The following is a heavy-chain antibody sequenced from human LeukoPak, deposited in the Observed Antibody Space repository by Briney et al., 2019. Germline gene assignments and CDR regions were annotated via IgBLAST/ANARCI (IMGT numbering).Heavy chain of an antibody. D-gene: IGHD3-3*01. CDR1: GYTFTGYY. CDR3: ARDGRFLEWLLYYYYYMDV. CDR2: INPNCGGT. Sequence: ASVKVSCKASGYTFTGYYMHCVRQARGQGLEGMGWINPNCGGTNYAQKFQGRVTMTRDTSTSTAYMELSKLRSDHTAVYYCARDGRFLEWLLYYYYYMDVWGKGTTVTVSS. J-gene: IGHJ6*03. V-gene: IGHV1-2*02.